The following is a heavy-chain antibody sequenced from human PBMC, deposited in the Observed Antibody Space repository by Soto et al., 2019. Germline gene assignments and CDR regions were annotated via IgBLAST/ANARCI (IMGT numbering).Heavy chain of an antibody. V-gene: IGHV1-46*01. CDR1: GYSFTSYY. J-gene: IGHJ1*01. CDR2: ITPTGITS. Sequence: GASVEVSCKASGYSFTSYYIHWVRQAPGQGLEWMGVITPTGITSGYAQKFQGRVTMTRDTSTSTVYMELSSLRSEDTAVYHCARDWELGYWGQGPMLTVYS. CDR3: ARDWELGY. D-gene: IGHD1-26*01.